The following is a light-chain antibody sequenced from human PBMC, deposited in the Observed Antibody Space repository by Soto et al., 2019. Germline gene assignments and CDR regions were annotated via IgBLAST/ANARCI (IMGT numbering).Light chain of an antibody. CDR3: QQYKSYWT. CDR2: KAS. J-gene: IGKJ1*01. Sequence: DIQMTQSPSTLSASVGDRVTITCRASENINSRLAWYQQKPGKAPQLLIYKASTLRGGVPSRFSGSGSGTEFTLTISSLQPDDFTTYNCQQYKSYWTFGQGTRVEIK. V-gene: IGKV1-5*03. CDR1: ENINSR.